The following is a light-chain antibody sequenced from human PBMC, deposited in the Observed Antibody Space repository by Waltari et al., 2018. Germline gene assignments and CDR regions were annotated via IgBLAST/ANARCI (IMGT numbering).Light chain of an antibody. V-gene: IGLV4-69*01. J-gene: IGLJ3*02. Sequence: QLVLTQSPSASASLGASIKLTCTLSSGHSSNVIAWLQQQPEKGPRYLVRVYSDGSHSRGNEIPDRFSGSSSGGGRYPPISSLQSEEEADYYCQTGGHGTWVFGGGTRLTVL. CDR3: QTGGHGTWV. CDR1: SGHSSNV. CDR2: VYSDGSH.